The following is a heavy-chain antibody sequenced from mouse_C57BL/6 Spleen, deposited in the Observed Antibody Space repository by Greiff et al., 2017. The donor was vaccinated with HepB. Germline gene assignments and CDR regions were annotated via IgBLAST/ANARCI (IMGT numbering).Heavy chain of an antibody. Sequence: EVQLQQSGPVLVKPGASVKMSCKASGYTFTDYYMNWVKQSHGKSLEWIGVINPYNGGTSYNQKFKGKATLTVDKSSSTAYMELNSLTSEDSAVYYCARRGIYYGISEVDFDYWGQGTTLTVSS. D-gene: IGHD2-1*01. V-gene: IGHV1-19*01. J-gene: IGHJ2*01. CDR2: INPYNGGT. CDR3: ARRGIYYGISEVDFDY. CDR1: GYTFTDYY.